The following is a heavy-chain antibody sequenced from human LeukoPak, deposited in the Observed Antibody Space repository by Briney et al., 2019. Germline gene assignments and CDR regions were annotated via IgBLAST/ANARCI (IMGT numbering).Heavy chain of an antibody. CDR3: ARAYCSSTSCQGDAFDI. D-gene: IGHD2-2*01. CDR1: GYSFTSYW. V-gene: IGHV1-18*04. CDR2: ISAYNGNT. Sequence: GESLKISCKGSGYSFTSYWIGWVRQAPGQGLEWMGWISAYNGNTNYAQKLQGRVTMTTDTSTSTAYMELRSLRSDDTAVYYCARAYCSSTSCQGDAFDIWGQGTMVTVSS. J-gene: IGHJ3*02.